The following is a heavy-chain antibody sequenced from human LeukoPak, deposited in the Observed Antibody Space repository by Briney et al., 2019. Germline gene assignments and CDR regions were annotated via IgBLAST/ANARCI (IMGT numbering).Heavy chain of an antibody. J-gene: IGHJ4*02. CDR2: INHSGST. CDR1: GGSFSGYY. Sequence: SETLSLTCAVYGGSFSGYYWSWISQPPGKGLEWIGEINHSGSTNYNPSLKSRVTISVDTSKNQFSLKLSSVTAADTAVYYCARGGVSMVRGVMPYYFDYWGQGTLVTVSS. CDR3: ARGGVSMVRGVMPYYFDY. D-gene: IGHD3-10*01. V-gene: IGHV4-34*01.